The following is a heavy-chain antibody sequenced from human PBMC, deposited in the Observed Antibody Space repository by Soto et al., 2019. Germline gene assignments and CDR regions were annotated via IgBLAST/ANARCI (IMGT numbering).Heavy chain of an antibody. CDR3: ARVVGIAARPRLYYFDY. J-gene: IGHJ4*02. Sequence: QVQLVQSGAEVKKPGSSVKVSCKASGGTFSSYAISWVRQAPGQGLEWMGGIIPIFGTANYAQKFQGRVTITADESTSTAYRELSSLRSEDTAVYYCARVVGIAARPRLYYFDYWGQGTLVTVSS. D-gene: IGHD6-6*01. V-gene: IGHV1-69*12. CDR2: IIPIFGTA. CDR1: GGTFSSYA.